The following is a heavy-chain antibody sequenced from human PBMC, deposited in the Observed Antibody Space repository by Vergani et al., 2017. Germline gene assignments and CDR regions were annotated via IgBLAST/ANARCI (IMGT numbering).Heavy chain of an antibody. V-gene: IGHV1-46*01. CDR1: GYTFTSYY. CDR2: INPSGGST. Sequence: QVQLVQSGAEVKKPGASVKVSCQASGYTFTSYYIHWVRQAPGQGLEWMGIINPSGGSTNYAQKFQGRVTMTRDTSTSTVFMELSSLRSEDTAVYYCARGCGSTSCYKRGEDWFDPWGQGTLLTVSS. CDR3: ARGCGSTSCYKRGEDWFDP. D-gene: IGHD2-2*02. J-gene: IGHJ5*02.